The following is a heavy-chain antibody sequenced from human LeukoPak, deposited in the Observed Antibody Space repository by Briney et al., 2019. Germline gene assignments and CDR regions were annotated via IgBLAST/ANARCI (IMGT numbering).Heavy chain of an antibody. CDR1: GGSISLRGYY. D-gene: IGHD3-9*01. CDR2: IYYSGST. V-gene: IGHV4-31*03. J-gene: IGHJ3*01. CDR3: PRDSVHYDILTGYRDACEL. Sequence: PSETLSLTCTVSGGSISLRGYYLSRIRQHPGKGLEWIGYIYYSGSTYYNPSLKSRVTISVDTSKNQFSLKLSSVTAADTAVYYGPRDSVHYDILTGYRDACELWAQGTMVTVSS.